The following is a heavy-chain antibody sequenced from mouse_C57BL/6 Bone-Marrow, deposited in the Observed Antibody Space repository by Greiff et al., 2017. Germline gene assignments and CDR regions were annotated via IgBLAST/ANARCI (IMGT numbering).Heavy chain of an antibody. J-gene: IGHJ4*01. CDR1: GYTFTAYA. CDR3: AKEAEDDAMDY. CDR2: ISTYYGDA. Sequence: VKLVESGPELVRPGVSVKISCKGSGYTFTAYAMHWVKQSHAKSLEWIGVISTYYGDASYNQKFKDKATMTVDKSSSTAYMDLARLTSEDSAVYYCAKEAEDDAMDYWGQGTSVTVSS. V-gene: IGHV1-67*01.